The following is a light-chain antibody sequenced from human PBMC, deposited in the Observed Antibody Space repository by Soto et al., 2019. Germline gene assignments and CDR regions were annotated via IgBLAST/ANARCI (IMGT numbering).Light chain of an antibody. V-gene: IGKV3-20*01. CDR2: DTS. J-gene: IGKJ5*01. Sequence: EIVLTQSPGTLPLSPGERATLSCRASQTLSNSFIAWYQQKPGQAPRLLIYDTSSRATGVPDRYSASGSGTDFTLTISRLEPEDFAVFFCQQYGTSGIIFGQGTRLEIK. CDR3: QQYGTSGII. CDR1: QTLSNSF.